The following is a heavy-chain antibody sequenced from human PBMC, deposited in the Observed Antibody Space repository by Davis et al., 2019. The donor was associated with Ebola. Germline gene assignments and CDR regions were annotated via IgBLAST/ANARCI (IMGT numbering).Heavy chain of an antibody. Sequence: GESLKISCKGSGYSFTSYWIGWVRQMPGKGLEWMGRIDPSDSYTNYSPSFQGHVTISADKSISTAYLQWSSLKASDTAMYYCARQGAYYYDSSGYRYYYYGMDVWGQGTTVTVSS. CDR1: GYSFTSYW. J-gene: IGHJ6*02. V-gene: IGHV5-10-1*01. CDR3: ARQGAYYYDSSGYRYYYYGMDV. CDR2: IDPSDSYT. D-gene: IGHD3-22*01.